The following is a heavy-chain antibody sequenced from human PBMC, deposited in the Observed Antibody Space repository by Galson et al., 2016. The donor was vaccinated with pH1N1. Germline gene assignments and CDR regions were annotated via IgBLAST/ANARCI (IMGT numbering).Heavy chain of an antibody. CDR3: ARDVGGDWAPDL. Sequence: SVKVSCKASGGTFGSYGINWVRQAPGQGLEWMGGIIPILNITKYAQNFQDRVTITADESTTTAYMELSSLRSEDTAVYYCARDVGGDWAPDLWGRGTLVTVSS. D-gene: IGHD2-21*01. J-gene: IGHJ2*01. CDR1: GGTFGSYG. CDR2: IIPILNIT. V-gene: IGHV1-69*13.